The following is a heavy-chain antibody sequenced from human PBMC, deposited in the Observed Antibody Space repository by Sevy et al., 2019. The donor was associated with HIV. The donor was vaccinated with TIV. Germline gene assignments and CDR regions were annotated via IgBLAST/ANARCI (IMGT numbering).Heavy chain of an antibody. D-gene: IGHD2-2*01. CDR1: GFTFSSYG. CDR3: SRVSCSSTSCYYYYYGMDV. V-gene: IGHV3-33*01. CDR2: IWYDGSNK. J-gene: IGHJ6*02. Sequence: GGSLRLSCAASGFTFSSYGMHWVRQAPGKGLEWVAVIWYDGSNKYYADSVKGRFTISRANSKNTLYLQMNSLRAEDTAVYYCSRVSCSSTSCYYYYYGMDVWGQGTTVTVSS.